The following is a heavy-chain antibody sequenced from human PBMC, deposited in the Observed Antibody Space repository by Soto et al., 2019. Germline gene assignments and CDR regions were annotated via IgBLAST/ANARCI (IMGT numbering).Heavy chain of an antibody. V-gene: IGHV1-46*01. CDR3: ARGGHVVVVTAALDY. CDR1: GDTFTDYY. CDR2: VNPSGGHT. J-gene: IGHJ4*02. D-gene: IGHD2-21*02. Sequence: QVQLMQSGAEVKKPGASVKGSCKASGDTFTDYYIHWVRQAPGQGLEWMGTVNPSGGHTTYVQHSQGRVNMTWDTSTSTLYMELTSLTSDETAIYYCARGGHVVVVTAALDYWGQGTLVTVSS.